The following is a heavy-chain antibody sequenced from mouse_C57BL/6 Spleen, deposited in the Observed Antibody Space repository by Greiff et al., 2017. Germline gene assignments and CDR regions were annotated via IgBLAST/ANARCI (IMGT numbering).Heavy chain of an antibody. J-gene: IGHJ2*01. CDR2: IYPGDGDT. Sequence: LMESGPELVKPGASVKISCKASGYAFSSSWMNWVKQRPGKGLEWIGRIYPGDGDTNYNGKFKGKATLTADKSSSTAYMQLSSLTSEDSAVYFCARYYYGSPYFDYWGQGTTLTVSS. D-gene: IGHD1-1*01. CDR3: ARYYYGSPYFDY. V-gene: IGHV1-82*01. CDR1: GYAFSSSW.